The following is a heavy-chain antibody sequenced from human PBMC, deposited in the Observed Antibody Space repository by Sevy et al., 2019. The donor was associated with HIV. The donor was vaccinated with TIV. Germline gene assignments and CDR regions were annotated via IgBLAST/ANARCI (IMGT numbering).Heavy chain of an antibody. CDR2: IKQDGSEK. Sequence: GGSLRLSCAASGFIFSSYGMHWVRQAPGKGLEWVANIKQDGSEKYYVDSVKGRFTISRDNAKNSLSLQMNSLRAGDTAMYYCARDKGQGWFDPWGQGTLVTVSS. CDR1: GFIFSSYG. CDR3: ARDKGQGWFDP. J-gene: IGHJ5*02. V-gene: IGHV3-7*01.